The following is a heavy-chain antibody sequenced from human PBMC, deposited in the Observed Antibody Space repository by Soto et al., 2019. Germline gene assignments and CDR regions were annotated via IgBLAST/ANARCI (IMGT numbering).Heavy chain of an antibody. CDR1: GDTFSFYT. V-gene: IGHV1-69*02. CDR2: IIPMVGMA. J-gene: IGHJ4*02. D-gene: IGHD3-10*01. Sequence: QVQLVQSGAEVKKPGSSVRLSCTASGDTFSFYTISWVRQAPGQGPEWMGRIIPMVGMADYPQKFHGRVTISADKSTSTAYMVLSSLRSDDTAVYFCATNYGSGSTHFDYWGQGTLVTVSS. CDR3: ATNYGSGSTHFDY.